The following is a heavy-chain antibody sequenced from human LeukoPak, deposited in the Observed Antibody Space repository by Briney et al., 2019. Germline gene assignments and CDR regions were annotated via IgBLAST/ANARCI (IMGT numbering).Heavy chain of an antibody. CDR2: IYTSGRT. J-gene: IGHJ5*02. D-gene: IGHD3-9*01. Sequence: SETLCLTCTVSGGSISSYYWSWIRQPAGKGLELIGRIYTSGRTNYNHSLKSRLTMSVDTSKNQFSLKLSPVTAADTAVYYCARDVLFQAKDVIRYFDWLLDRANKFNWLDPWGQGTLVTVSS. CDR1: GGSISSYY. CDR3: ARDVLFQAKDVIRYFDWLLDRANKFNWLDP. V-gene: IGHV4-4*07.